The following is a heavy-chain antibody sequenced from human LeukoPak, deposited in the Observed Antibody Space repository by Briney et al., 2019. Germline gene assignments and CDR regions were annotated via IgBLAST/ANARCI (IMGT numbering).Heavy chain of an antibody. CDR2: IYTSGST. CDR3: ARTAASKVGARPSWFDP. V-gene: IGHV4-61*02. Sequence: PSETLSLTCTVSGGSISSGSYYWSWIRQPAGKGLEWIGRIYTSGSTNYNPSLKSRVTISVDTSKNQFSLKLSSVTAADTAVYYCARTAASKVGARPSWFDPWGQGTLVTVSS. D-gene: IGHD1-26*01. CDR1: GGSISSGSYY. J-gene: IGHJ5*02.